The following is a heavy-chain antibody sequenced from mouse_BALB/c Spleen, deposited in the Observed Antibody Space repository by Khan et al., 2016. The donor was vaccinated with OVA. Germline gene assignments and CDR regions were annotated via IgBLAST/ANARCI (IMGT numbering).Heavy chain of an antibody. D-gene: IGHD2-13*01. V-gene: IGHV3-2*02. CDR1: GYSITSDYA. CDR3: ARSLYYSDSYAMDY. Sequence: EVQLVESGPGLVKPSQSLSLTCTVTGYSITSDYAWNWIRQFPGNKLEWMGYISSTGSTSYNPSLKSRITITRDTSKNEFFLHLNSVTTEYTATSYCARSLYYSDSYAMDYWGQGTSVTVSS. J-gene: IGHJ4*01. CDR2: ISSTGST.